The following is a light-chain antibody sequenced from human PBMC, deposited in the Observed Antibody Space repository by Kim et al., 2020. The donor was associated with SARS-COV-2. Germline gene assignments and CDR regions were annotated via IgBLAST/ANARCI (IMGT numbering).Light chain of an antibody. Sequence: QSVTITCTATSRYIGSSHRVSWYRQPPGSAPKLIIFDVTERPSGVPDRFSGSKSDTTASLTISGLQPEDEADYYCSSYTLRTTWVFGGGTQLTVL. CDR3: SSYTLRTTWV. V-gene: IGLV2-18*02. CDR2: DVT. CDR1: SRYIGSSHR. J-gene: IGLJ3*02.